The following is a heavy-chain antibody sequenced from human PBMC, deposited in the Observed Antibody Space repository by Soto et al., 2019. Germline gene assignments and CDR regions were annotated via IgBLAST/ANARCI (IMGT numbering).Heavy chain of an antibody. CDR1: GGSISNSY. D-gene: IGHD2-8*02. CDR2: IYYSGST. CDR3: ARDKITGLFDY. V-gene: IGHV4-59*12. Sequence: SETLSLTCTVSGGSISNSYWSWIRLSPGKGLEWIGYIYYSGSTNYNPSLKSRVTISVDTSKNQFSLKLTSVTAADTAVYYCARDKITGLFDYWGQGTLVTVSS. J-gene: IGHJ4*02.